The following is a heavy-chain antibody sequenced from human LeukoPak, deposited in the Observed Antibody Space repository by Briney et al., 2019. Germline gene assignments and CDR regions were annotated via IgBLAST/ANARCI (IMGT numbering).Heavy chain of an antibody. CDR3: TTEYSSSYLDY. Sequence: PGGSLRLSCAASGFIFSSYSMNWVRQAPGKGLEWVGRIKSKTDGGTTDYAAPVKGRFTISRDDSKNTLYLQMNSLKTEDTAVYYCTTEYSSSYLDYWGQGTLVTVSS. CDR2: IKSKTDGGTT. V-gene: IGHV3-15*01. D-gene: IGHD6-6*01. CDR1: GFIFSSYS. J-gene: IGHJ4*02.